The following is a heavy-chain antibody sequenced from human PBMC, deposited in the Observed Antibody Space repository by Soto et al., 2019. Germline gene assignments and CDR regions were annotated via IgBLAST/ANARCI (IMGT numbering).Heavy chain of an antibody. J-gene: IGHJ6*02. D-gene: IGHD3-3*01. CDR1: GGSFSGYY. V-gene: IGHV4-34*01. CDR3: ARLDKSGYRYYYYGMDV. CDR2: INHSGST. Sequence: SETLSLTCAVYGGSFSGYYWSWIRQPPGKGLEWIGEINHSGSTNYNPSLKSRVTISVDTSKNQFSLKLSSVTAADTAVYYCARLDKSGYRYYYYGMDVWGQGTTVTVSS.